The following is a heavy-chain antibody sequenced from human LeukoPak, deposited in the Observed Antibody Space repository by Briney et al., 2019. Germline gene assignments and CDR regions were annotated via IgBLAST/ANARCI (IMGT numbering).Heavy chain of an antibody. CDR1: GFTFRSYA. Sequence: GGSLRLSCAASGFTFRSYAMSWVRQAPGKGLEWVSTINGNGGATYYADCVRGRFTISRDNSKNTLYLQVNSLRAEDTAVYYCAKGGAYYDFSFDPWGRGTLVTVSS. D-gene: IGHD3-3*01. V-gene: IGHV3-23*01. J-gene: IGHJ5*02. CDR2: INGNGGAT. CDR3: AKGGAYYDFSFDP.